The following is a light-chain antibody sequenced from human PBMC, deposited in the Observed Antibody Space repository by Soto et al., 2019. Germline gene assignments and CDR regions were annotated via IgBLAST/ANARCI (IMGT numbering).Light chain of an antibody. CDR1: QGISSY. CDR2: AAS. V-gene: IGKV1-9*01. CDR3: QQQFT. Sequence: DIQLTQSPSFLSASVGDRVTITCRASQGISSYLAWYQQKPGKAPKLLIYAASTLQSGVPSRFSGSGSGTEFTLTISSLQPEDFATYYCQQQFTFGPGTKVDIK. J-gene: IGKJ3*01.